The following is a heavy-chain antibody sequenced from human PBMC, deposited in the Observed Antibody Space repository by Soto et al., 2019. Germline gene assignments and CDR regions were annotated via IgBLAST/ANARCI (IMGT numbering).Heavy chain of an antibody. CDR1: GGSISSGGYY. CDR3: ARGVTARPLYYFDY. V-gene: IGHV4-31*03. Sequence: SETLSLTCTVSGGSISSGGYYWSWIRQHPGKGLEWIGYIYYSGSTYYNPSLKSRVTISVDTSKNQFSLKLSSVTAADTAVYYCARGVTARPLYYFDYWGKGTLVTVSS. D-gene: IGHD6-6*01. J-gene: IGHJ4*02. CDR2: IYYSGST.